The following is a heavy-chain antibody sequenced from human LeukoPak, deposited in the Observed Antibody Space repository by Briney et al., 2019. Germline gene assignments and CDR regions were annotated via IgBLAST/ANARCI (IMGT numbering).Heavy chain of an antibody. V-gene: IGHV3-30*18. CDR1: GFTFSSYG. CDR3: AKDQDVAAAGTWGSIDY. Sequence: PGGSLRLSCAASGFTFSSYGMHWVRQAPGKGLEWVAVISYDGSNKYYADSVKGRFIISRDNSKNTLYLQMNSLRAEDTAIYYCAKDQDVAAAGTWGSIDYWGQGTEVTVSS. D-gene: IGHD6-13*01. CDR2: ISYDGSNK. J-gene: IGHJ4*02.